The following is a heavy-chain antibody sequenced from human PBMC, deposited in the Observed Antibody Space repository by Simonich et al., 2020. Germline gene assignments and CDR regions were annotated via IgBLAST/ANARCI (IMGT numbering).Heavy chain of an antibody. CDR1: GYTFTSYG. Sequence: QVQLVQSGAEVKKPGASVKVSCKASGYTFTSYGISWVRQAPGQGLECMGWISAEKGNPNHAQKLQGRVTMTTDTSTSTAYMERRSLRSDDTAVYYCARASRGTWWYYYFAYWGQGTLVTVSS. CDR2: ISAEKGNP. D-gene: IGHD2-15*01. CDR3: ARASRGTWWYYYFAY. V-gene: IGHV1-18*01. J-gene: IGHJ4*02.